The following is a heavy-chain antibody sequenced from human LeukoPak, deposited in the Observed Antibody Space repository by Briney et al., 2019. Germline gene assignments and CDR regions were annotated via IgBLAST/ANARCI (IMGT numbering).Heavy chain of an antibody. CDR3: ANGKSEYSGGWPRGTF. D-gene: IGHD6-19*01. Sequence: GGSLRLSCAASGFTYSSYAMSWVRQAPGKGLEWVSGVSGSGGRIYYADSVKGRFTISRDNAKNTLYLQMNSLSGEDTAVYYCANGKSEYSGGWPRGTFWGQGTLVTVSS. CDR1: GFTYSSYA. CDR2: VSGSGGRI. V-gene: IGHV3-23*01. J-gene: IGHJ4*02.